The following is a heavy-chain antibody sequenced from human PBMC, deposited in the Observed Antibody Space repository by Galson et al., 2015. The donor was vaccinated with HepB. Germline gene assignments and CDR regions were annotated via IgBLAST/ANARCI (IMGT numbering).Heavy chain of an antibody. CDR1: GGTFSSYG. V-gene: IGHV1-18*01. CDR2: INPYNGGI. Sequence: SVKVSCKASGGTFSSYGISWVRQAPGQGLEWMGWINPYNGGINYAQKFQGRATMTTDTSTAYMELRSLRSDDTAVYYCARGPWFGELTGILVLQHWGQGTLVTVSS. J-gene: IGHJ1*01. CDR3: ARGPWFGELTGILVLQH. D-gene: IGHD3-10*01.